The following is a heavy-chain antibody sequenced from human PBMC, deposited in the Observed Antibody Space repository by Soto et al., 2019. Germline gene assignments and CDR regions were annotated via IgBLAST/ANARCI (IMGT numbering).Heavy chain of an antibody. CDR1: GFTFSSYG. Sequence: QVQLVESGGGVVQPGRSLRLSCAASGFTFSSYGMHWVRQAPGKGLEWVAVIWYDGSNKYYADSVKGRFTISRDNSKNTLYLQMNSLRAEDTAVYYCARDAGLEQREYFQHWGQGTLVTVSS. V-gene: IGHV3-33*01. CDR2: IWYDGSNK. D-gene: IGHD6-25*01. J-gene: IGHJ1*01. CDR3: ARDAGLEQREYFQH.